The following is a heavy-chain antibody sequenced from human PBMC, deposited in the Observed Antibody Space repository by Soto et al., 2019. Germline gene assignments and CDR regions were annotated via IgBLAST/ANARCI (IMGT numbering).Heavy chain of an antibody. V-gene: IGHV4-4*02. D-gene: IGHD1-26*01. Sequence: QVQLQESGPGLVKPSGTLSLTCTVSGGSMTSSNWWNWVRQSPGKGLEWIGEAHHSGRTNYNPSLKSRLTLSVDKSKNHSSLKLSSVTAADTAVYYCARSEATGLDYWGQGTLVTVSS. CDR3: ARSEATGLDY. CDR1: GGSMTSSNW. CDR2: AHHSGRT. J-gene: IGHJ4*02.